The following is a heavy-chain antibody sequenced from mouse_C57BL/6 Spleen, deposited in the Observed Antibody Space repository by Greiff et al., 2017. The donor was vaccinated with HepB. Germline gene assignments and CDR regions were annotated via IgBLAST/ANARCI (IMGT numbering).Heavy chain of an antibody. J-gene: IGHJ4*01. CDR2: IYPGDGDT. V-gene: IGHV1-82*01. D-gene: IGHD4-1*01. CDR1: GYAFSSSW. Sequence: VHLVESGPELVKPGASVKISCKASGYAFSSSWMNWVKQRPGKGLEWIGRIYPGDGDTNYNGKFKGKATLTADKSSSTAYMQLSSLTSEDSAVYFCARELGRDAMDYWGQGTSVTVSS. CDR3: ARELGRDAMDY.